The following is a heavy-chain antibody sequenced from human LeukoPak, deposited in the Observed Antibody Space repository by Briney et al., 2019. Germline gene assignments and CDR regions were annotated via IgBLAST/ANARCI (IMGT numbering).Heavy chain of an antibody. CDR3: AKGSGSSTAYYYYYMDV. Sequence: GGSLRLSCAASGFTFSSCEMNWVRQAPGKGLEWISYISSGSTMYYADSVKGRFTISRDNAKNSLYLQMNSLRAEDTAVYYCAKGSGSSTAYYYYYMDVWGKGTTVTISS. CDR1: GFTFSSCE. CDR2: ISSGSTM. V-gene: IGHV3-48*03. D-gene: IGHD2-2*01. J-gene: IGHJ6*03.